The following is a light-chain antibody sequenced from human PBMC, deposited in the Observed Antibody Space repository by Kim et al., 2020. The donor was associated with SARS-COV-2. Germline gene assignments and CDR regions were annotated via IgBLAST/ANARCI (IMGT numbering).Light chain of an antibody. J-gene: IGLJ3*02. V-gene: IGLV6-57*03. CDR2: EDN. CDR1: SGTIASNY. Sequence: GKTLTISCTRSSGTIASNYVQWYQQRPGSVPTTVIYEDNQRPSGVPDRFSGSIDRSSNSASLTISGLKTEDEADYYCQSYDSSSWVFGGGTQLTVL. CDR3: QSYDSSSWV.